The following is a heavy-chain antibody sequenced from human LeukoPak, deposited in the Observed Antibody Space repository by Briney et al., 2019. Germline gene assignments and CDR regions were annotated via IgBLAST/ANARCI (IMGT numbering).Heavy chain of an antibody. CDR1: GFTFSSYT. CDR2: ISGAGGNV. Sequence: GGSLRLSCVASGFTFSSYTMSWVRRAPGKGLEWVSYISGAGGNVNYADSVKGRFIISRDNGKNSLYLQMSSLRAEDTAVYYCAIWMGNNADFTGPIDYWGQGTLVTVSS. D-gene: IGHD2-2*03. CDR3: AIWMGNNADFTGPIDY. J-gene: IGHJ4*02. V-gene: IGHV3-48*01.